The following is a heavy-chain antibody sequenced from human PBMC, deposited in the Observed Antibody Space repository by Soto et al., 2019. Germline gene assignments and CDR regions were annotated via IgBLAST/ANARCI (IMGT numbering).Heavy chain of an antibody. D-gene: IGHD6-13*01. V-gene: IGHV3-30*18. CDR1: GFTFGSYG. CDR3: AKDLRDSSSPDY. CDR2: ISYDGSNK. J-gene: IGHJ4*02. Sequence: GRPLRASCAASGFTFGSYGMHWVRQAPGKGLEWVAVISYDGSNKYYADSVKGRFTISRDNSKNTLYLQMNSLRAEDTAVSSCAKDLRDSSSPDYWGQGTLVTVSS.